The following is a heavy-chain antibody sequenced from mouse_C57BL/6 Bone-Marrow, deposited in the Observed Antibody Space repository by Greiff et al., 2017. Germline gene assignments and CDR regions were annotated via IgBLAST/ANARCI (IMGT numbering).Heavy chain of an antibody. J-gene: IGHJ2*01. D-gene: IGHD1-1*01. CDR1: GYTFTSYW. CDR2: INPSSSYT. Sequence: VQGVESGAELAKPGASVKLSCKASGYTFTSYWMPWVQQRPGQGREWIGYINPSSSYTKYNQKFKDKATLTADKSYSTAYLQLSSLTYEDSAVYDCARWNYYGGFDNWGQGTTLTVSS. CDR3: ARWNYYGGFDN. V-gene: IGHV1-7*01.